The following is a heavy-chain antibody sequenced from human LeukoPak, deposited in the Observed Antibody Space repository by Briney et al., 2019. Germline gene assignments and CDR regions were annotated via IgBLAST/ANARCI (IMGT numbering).Heavy chain of an antibody. CDR2: FWYNGIT. V-gene: IGHV4-39*07. CDR3: ARASVQLYYGSGRYGMDV. CDR1: GLSISSIDDL. Sequence: AETLSLTCTVSGLSISSIDDLWAWVPRPRGKGLEWIGDFWYNGITSYDPSLKRRVTISVDTSKNQFSLKLSSVTAADTAVYYCARASVQLYYGSGRYGMDVWGQGTTVTVSS. D-gene: IGHD3-10*01. J-gene: IGHJ6*02.